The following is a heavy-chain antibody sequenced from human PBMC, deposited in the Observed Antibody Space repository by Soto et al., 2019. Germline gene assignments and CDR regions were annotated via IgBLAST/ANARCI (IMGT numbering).Heavy chain of an antibody. D-gene: IGHD3-22*01. J-gene: IGHJ4*02. CDR3: ARGGSRGYYPGHFDY. CDR1: GFTFSRFG. Sequence: QVQLVESGGDVVQPGRSLRLSCVASGFTFSRFGMHWVRQASGKGLEWVAGIWYDGSNRLYADSVRGRFTISRDDSKNTVYLQMISLRVEDTAVYYCARGGSRGYYPGHFDYWGQGTLVTVSS. V-gene: IGHV3-33*01. CDR2: IWYDGSNR.